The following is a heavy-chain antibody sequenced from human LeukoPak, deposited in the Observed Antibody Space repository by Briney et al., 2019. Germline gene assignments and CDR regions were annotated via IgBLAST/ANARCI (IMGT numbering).Heavy chain of an antibody. CDR3: ARDSQSSGIDY. Sequence: GGSLRLSCAASGFTFSSYEMNWVRQAAGKGLEWVSYISSSGSTIYYADSVEGRFTISRDNAKNSLYLQMNSLRAEDTAVYYCARDSQSSGIDYWGQGTLVTVSS. V-gene: IGHV3-48*03. CDR2: ISSSGSTI. D-gene: IGHD3-10*01. J-gene: IGHJ4*02. CDR1: GFTFSSYE.